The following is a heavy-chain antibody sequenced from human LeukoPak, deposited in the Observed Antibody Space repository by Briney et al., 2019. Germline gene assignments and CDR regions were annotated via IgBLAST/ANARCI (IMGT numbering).Heavy chain of an antibody. V-gene: IGHV4-39*07. CDR3: AGVVHEDTAMVTEDAFDI. CDR2: VYYTGTT. CDR1: GGSISSSSYY. J-gene: IGHJ3*02. D-gene: IGHD5-18*01. Sequence: PSETLSLTCNVSGGSISSSSYYWGWIRQPPGKGLEWLGNVYYTGTTYYNPSLESRVTISVDTSNNQFSLRLSSVTAADTAVYYCAGVVHEDTAMVTEDAFDIWGQGTMVTVSS.